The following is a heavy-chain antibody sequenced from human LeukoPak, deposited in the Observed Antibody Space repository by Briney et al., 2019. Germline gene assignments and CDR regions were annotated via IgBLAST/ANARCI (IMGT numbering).Heavy chain of an antibody. D-gene: IGHD4-17*01. CDR1: GYTFTSYD. J-gene: IGHJ6*02. CDR3: ARAYGDYYYYYYGMDV. V-gene: IGHV1-8*01. CDR2: MNPNSGNT. Sequence: ASVKVSCKASGYTFTSYDINWVRQATGQGLEWMGWMNPNSGNTGYAQKFQGRVTMTRNTSISTAYMELSSLRSEDTAVYYCARAYGDYYYYYYGMDVWGQGTTVTVS.